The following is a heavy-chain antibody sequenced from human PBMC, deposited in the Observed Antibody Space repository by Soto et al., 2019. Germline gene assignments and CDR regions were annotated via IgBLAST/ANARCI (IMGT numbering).Heavy chain of an antibody. CDR2: VYYSGST. Sequence: SETLSLTCTVSGGPMSSFYWSWIRQPPGKGLEWIGYVYYSGSTNYNPSLKSRVTMSVDLSKNQFSLKLTPVTAADTAVYFCARGGYYYDSSDYWILDTWGQGSLVIVSS. D-gene: IGHD3-22*01. J-gene: IGHJ5*02. CDR3: ARGGYYYDSSDYWILDT. CDR1: GGPMSSFY. V-gene: IGHV4-59*01.